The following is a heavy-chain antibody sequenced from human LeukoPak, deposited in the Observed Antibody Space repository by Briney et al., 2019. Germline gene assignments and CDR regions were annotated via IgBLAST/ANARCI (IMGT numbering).Heavy chain of an antibody. CDR2: IYYSGST. CDR3: ARTGSRVDYFDY. V-gene: IGHV4-59*01. Sequence: SETLSLACTVSGGSISSYYWSWIRQPPGKGLEWIGYIYYSGSTNYNPSLKSRVTISVDTSKNQFSLKLSSVTAADTAVYYCARTGSRVDYFDYWGQGTLVTVSS. CDR1: GGSISSYY. J-gene: IGHJ4*02. D-gene: IGHD3-9*01.